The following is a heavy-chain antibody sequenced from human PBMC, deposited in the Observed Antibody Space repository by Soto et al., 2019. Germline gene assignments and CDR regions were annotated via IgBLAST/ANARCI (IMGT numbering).Heavy chain of an antibody. CDR3: ARGHITMVRGVPHRSYGMDV. CDR2: IGTAGDP. CDR1: GFTFSSYD. V-gene: IGHV3-13*05. J-gene: IGHJ6*02. D-gene: IGHD3-10*01. Sequence: PGGSLRLSCAASGFTFSSYDMPWVRQATGKGLEWVSAIGTAGDPYYPGSVKGRFTISRENAKNSLYLQMNSLRAGDTAVYYCARGHITMVRGVPHRSYGMDVWGQGTTVTVSS.